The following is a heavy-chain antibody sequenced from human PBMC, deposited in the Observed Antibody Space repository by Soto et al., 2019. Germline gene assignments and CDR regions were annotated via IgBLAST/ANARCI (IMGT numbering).Heavy chain of an antibody. CDR1: GYTFISYW. V-gene: IGHV5-51*01. D-gene: IGHD3-16*02. CDR2: IYPGDSDT. CDR3: ARIIAASGAGFAY. J-gene: IGHJ4*02. Sequence: GESLKISCKASGYTFISYWIAWVRQKPGKGLEWMGMIYPGDSDTRYSPSFQGQVTISADKSINTAYLQWSSLEASDTAVYYCARIIAASGAGFAYWGQGSLVTGSS.